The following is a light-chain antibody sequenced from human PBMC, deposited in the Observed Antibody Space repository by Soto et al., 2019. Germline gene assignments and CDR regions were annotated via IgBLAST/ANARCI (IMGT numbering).Light chain of an antibody. CDR3: QQYVEWPPMT. CDR2: GAS. J-gene: IGKJ1*01. Sequence: EVVMTQSPATLSLSPGERATLSCRASETVATNLAWYQQKPGQAPRLLISGASTRAAGIADRFRGSGSGTEFTRIISSLRSEDYAMYYCQQYVEWPPMTFGQGTKVEI. CDR1: ETVATN. V-gene: IGKV3-15*01.